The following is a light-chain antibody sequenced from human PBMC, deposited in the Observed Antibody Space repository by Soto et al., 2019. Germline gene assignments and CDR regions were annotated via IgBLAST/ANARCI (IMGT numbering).Light chain of an antibody. CDR2: DVS. V-gene: IGLV2-14*01. Sequence: QSALTQPASVSGSPGQSITISGTGTSSDVGGYNYVSWYQQHPGKAPKLMIYDVSNRPSGVSNRFSGSKSGNTASLTISGLQAEDEADYYCSSYTSSSTLAYVFGTGTKLTVL. CDR3: SSYTSSSTLAYV. CDR1: SSDVGGYNY. J-gene: IGLJ1*01.